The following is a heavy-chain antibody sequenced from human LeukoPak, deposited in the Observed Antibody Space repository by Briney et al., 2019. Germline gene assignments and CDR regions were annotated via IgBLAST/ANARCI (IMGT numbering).Heavy chain of an antibody. V-gene: IGHV3-53*01. J-gene: IGHJ4*02. CDR1: GFTVSSNY. D-gene: IGHD6-19*01. CDR3: ARGYKYSTGWYYFDY. Sequence: GSLRLSCAASGFTVSSNYMSWVRQAPGKGLEWVSVIYSGGSTYYTDSVKGRFTISRDNSKNTLYLQMNSLRADDTAVYCCARGYKYSTGWYYFDYWGQGTLVTVSS. CDR2: IYSGGST.